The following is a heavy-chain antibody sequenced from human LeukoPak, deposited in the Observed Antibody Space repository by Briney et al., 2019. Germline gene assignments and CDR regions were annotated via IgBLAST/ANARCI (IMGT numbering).Heavy chain of an antibody. D-gene: IGHD3-9*01. Sequence: KPSETLSLTCSVSGDSISYYYWNWIRQPPGKGLEWIGYIYYSGSTNYNPSLKSRLTISLDTSKNRFSLKLSSVTAADTAVYYCARGGQPYYDVLTGHGGAFDIWGQGTMVTVSS. CDR3: ARGGQPYYDVLTGHGGAFDI. J-gene: IGHJ3*02. CDR1: GDSISYYY. CDR2: IYYSGST. V-gene: IGHV4-59*01.